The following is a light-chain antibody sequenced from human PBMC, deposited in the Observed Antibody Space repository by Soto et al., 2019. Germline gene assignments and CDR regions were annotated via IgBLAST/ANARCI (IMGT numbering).Light chain of an antibody. Sequence: QSVLAQPPSVSGAPGQRVTISCTGTSSNIGAGQDVHWYRQLPGAAPKFLISDSNNRASGVPDQFSVSKSGASASLAITGLRAEDEGDYFCQSYGTSLSGLYVFGTGTKVTVL. CDR3: QSYGTSLSGLYV. V-gene: IGLV1-40*01. J-gene: IGLJ1*01. CDR1: SSNIGAGQD. CDR2: DSN.